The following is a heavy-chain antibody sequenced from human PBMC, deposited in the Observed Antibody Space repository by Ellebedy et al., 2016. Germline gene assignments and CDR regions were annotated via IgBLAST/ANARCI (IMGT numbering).Heavy chain of an antibody. V-gene: IGHV3-9*01. CDR1: GFTFDDYA. CDR2: ISWNSGSI. J-gene: IGHJ4*02. CDR3: ARGVESYDY. D-gene: IGHD3-3*01. Sequence: LSLTCAASGFTFDDYAMHWVRQAPGKGLEWVSGISWNSGSIGYADSVKGRFTISRDNSKNTQYLQMNSLRAEDTAVYYCARGVESYDYWGQGTPVTVSS.